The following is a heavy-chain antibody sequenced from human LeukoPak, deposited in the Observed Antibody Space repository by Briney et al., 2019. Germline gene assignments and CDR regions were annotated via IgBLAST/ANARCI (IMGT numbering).Heavy chain of an antibody. CDR3: AKEGRITMIVEG. Sequence: GRSLRLSCAASGFTFSSYGMHWVRQAPGKGLEWVAVIWYDGSNKYYADSVKGRFTISRDNSKTTLYLQMNSLRAEDTAGYYCAKEGRITMIVEGWGQGTLVTVSS. CDR1: GFTFSSYG. D-gene: IGHD3-22*01. J-gene: IGHJ4*02. CDR2: IWYDGSNK. V-gene: IGHV3-33*06.